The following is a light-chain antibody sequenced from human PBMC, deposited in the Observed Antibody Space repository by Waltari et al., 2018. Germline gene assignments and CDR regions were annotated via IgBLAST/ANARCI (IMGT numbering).Light chain of an antibody. CDR1: SSDVGSYNF. CDR2: NVS. J-gene: IGLJ2*01. CDR3: SSFSSGSTPVV. V-gene: IGLV2-14*03. Sequence: QSVLTQPASVSGSPGQSITISCTGTSSDVGSYNFFSWYQQHPGKAPKLIIFNVSNRPSGVSNRFSGSKSGNTASLTISGLQADDEADFYCSSFSSGSTPVVFGGGTMLTVL.